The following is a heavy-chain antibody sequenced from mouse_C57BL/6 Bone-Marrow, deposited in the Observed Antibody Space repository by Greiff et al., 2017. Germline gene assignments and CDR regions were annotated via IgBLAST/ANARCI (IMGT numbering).Heavy chain of an antibody. V-gene: IGHV2-9-1*01. CDR3: ARRAIYYGSSYWYFDV. Sequence: VQLVESGPGLVAPSQSLSITCTVSGFSLTSYAISWVRQPPGKGLEWLGVIWTGGGTNYNSALKSRLSISKDNSKSQVFLKMNSLQTDDTARYYCARRAIYYGSSYWYFDVWGTGTTVTVSS. D-gene: IGHD1-1*01. CDR1: GFSLTSYA. J-gene: IGHJ1*03. CDR2: IWTGGGT.